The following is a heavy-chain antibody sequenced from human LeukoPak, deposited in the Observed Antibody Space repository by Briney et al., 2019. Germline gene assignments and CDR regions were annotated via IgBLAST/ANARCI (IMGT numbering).Heavy chain of an antibody. CDR2: ISAYNGNT. CDR3: PRDLAVAGTTDY. J-gene: IGHJ4*02. CDR1: GYTFTSYG. Sequence: GASVKVSCKASGYTFTSYGISWVRQAPGQGREWMGWISAYNGNTNYAQKLQGRVTMTTDTSTSTAYMELRSLRSDDTAVYYCPRDLAVAGTTDYWGQGTLVTVSS. V-gene: IGHV1-18*01. D-gene: IGHD6-19*01.